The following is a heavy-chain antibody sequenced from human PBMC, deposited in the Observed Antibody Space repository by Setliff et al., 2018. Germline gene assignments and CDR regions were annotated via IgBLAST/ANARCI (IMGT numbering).Heavy chain of an antibody. V-gene: IGHV4-4*02. CDR3: ARSLRRTFRRLDWLGFFDD. CDR1: GESIRSNNW. CDR2: IYQSGTT. D-gene: IGHD3-9*01. J-gene: IGHJ4*02. Sequence: SSETLSLTCTVSGESIRSNNWWNWVRQPPGKGLEWIGDIYQSGTTNYNPSLKSRVTISADTSKNQFSLKLKSVTAADTAVYYCARSLRRTFRRLDWLGFFDDWGQGAMVTVSS.